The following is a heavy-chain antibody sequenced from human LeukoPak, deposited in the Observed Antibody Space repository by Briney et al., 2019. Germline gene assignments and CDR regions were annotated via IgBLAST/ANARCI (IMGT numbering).Heavy chain of an antibody. J-gene: IGHJ6*03. CDR3: VRGTDDSGTHWGEGYFYMDV. D-gene: IGHD1-26*01. V-gene: IGHV4-59*01. CDR2: FSYDGYT. Sequence: SETLSLTCTVSGGSISPYRWNWVRQPPGKALEWIGYFSYDGYTGYNPSLRSRVTVSLDMSNSQFSLNLTSVTSADTAVYYCVRGTDDSGTHWGEGYFYMDVWGKGTTVTVSS. CDR1: GGSISPYR.